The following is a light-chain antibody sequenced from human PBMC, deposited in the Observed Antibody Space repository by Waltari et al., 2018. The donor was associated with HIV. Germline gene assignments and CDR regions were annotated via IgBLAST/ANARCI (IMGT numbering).Light chain of an antibody. Sequence: QSALTQPASVSGSPGPSITISCTGASSDVGCYDCISWYQQHPGKAPRLIIYEVTNRPSGVSNRFFGSKSANTASLTISGLQADDEADYYCSYTGTNSLHFGGGTK. V-gene: IGLV2-14*01. CDR1: SSDVGCYDC. J-gene: IGLJ2*01. CDR2: EVT. CDR3: CSYTGTNSLH.